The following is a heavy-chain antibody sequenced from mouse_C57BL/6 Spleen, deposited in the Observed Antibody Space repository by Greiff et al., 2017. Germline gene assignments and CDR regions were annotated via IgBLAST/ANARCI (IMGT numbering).Heavy chain of an antibody. Sequence: VQLQQSGAELARPGASVKLSCKASGYTFTSYGISWVKQRTGQGLEWIGEIYPRSGNTYYNEKFKGKATLTADKSSSTAYMGLRSLTPEDSAVYSWPSWAVRGGNSLAYGGQATPLTVPP. CDR3: PSWAVRGGNSLAY. D-gene: IGHD3-3*01. CDR1: GYTFTSYG. CDR2: IYPRSGNT. J-gene: IGHJ2*01. V-gene: IGHV1-81*01.